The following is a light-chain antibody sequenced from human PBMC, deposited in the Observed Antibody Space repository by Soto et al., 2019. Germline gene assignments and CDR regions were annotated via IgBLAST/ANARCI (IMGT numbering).Light chain of an antibody. CDR1: QSVSSTY. CDR2: DAS. Sequence: EIVLTQSPATLSLSPGERATLSCGASQSVSSTYLAWYQQKPGLAPRLLIYDASSRATGIPDRLSGSGSGTDFTLTISRLEPEDFAVYCCQQYGSSPFTFGQGTKLEIK. J-gene: IGKJ2*01. V-gene: IGKV3D-20*01. CDR3: QQYGSSPFT.